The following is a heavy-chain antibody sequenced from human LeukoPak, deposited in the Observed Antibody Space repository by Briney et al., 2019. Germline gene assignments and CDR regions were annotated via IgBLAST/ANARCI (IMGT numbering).Heavy chain of an antibody. CDR1: GGSISSYY. D-gene: IGHD6-19*01. CDR3: ARGYSSGWYLGFDP. J-gene: IGHJ5*02. CDR2: IYTSGST. V-gene: IGHV4-4*07. Sequence: PSETLSLTCTVSGGSISSYYWSWIRQPAGKGLEWIGRIYTSGSTNYNPSLKSRVTMSVDTSKNQFSLKLSSVTAADTAVYYCARGYSSGWYLGFDPWGQGTLVTVSS.